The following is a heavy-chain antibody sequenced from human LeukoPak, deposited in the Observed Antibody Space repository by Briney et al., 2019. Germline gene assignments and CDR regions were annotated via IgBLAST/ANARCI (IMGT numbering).Heavy chain of an antibody. CDR3: ATRLRNHFDY. D-gene: IGHD5-12*01. CDR1: GFTFSSFT. V-gene: IGHV3-23*01. CDR2: ISDNAHGADI. J-gene: IGHJ4*02. Sequence: GGSLRLSCAASGFTFSSFTMNWVRQAPGKGLEWASTISDNAHGADIHYADSVKGRFTISRDDSQNTLYLQINSLRADDTAVYFCATRLRNHFDYWGQGTQVTVSS.